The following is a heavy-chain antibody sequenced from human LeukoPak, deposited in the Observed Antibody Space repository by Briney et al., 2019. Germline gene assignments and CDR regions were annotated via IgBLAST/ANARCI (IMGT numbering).Heavy chain of an antibody. J-gene: IGHJ4*02. Sequence: SETLSLTCAVYGGSFSGYYWTWIRQPPGKGLEWIGEINPSGSTNYNPSLKSRVTISLDTSKNQFSLKLSSVTAADTAVYYCARGPPRYSSVWGQGTLVTVSS. D-gene: IGHD6-19*01. CDR2: INPSGST. V-gene: IGHV4-34*01. CDR1: GGSFSGYY. CDR3: ARGPPRYSSV.